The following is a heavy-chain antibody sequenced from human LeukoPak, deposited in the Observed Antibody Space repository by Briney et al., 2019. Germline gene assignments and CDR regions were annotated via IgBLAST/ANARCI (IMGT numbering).Heavy chain of an antibody. CDR2: ISGSGGST. D-gene: IGHD2-15*01. CDR3: AKRHLQYCSGGSCYSDNDY. J-gene: IGHJ4*02. CDR1: GFTFSSYA. V-gene: IGHV3-23*01. Sequence: GGSLRLSCAASGFTFSSYAMSWVRQAPGKGLEWVSAISGSGGSTYYADSVKGRFTISRDNSKNTLYLQMNSLRAEDTAVYYCAKRHLQYCSGGSCYSDNDYWAREPWSPSPQ.